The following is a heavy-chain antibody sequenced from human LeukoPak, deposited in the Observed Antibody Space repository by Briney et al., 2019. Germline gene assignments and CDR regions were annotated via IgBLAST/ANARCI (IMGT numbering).Heavy chain of an antibody. V-gene: IGHV1-8*01. D-gene: IGHD3-3*01. CDR3: ARGLRITTFGVVIGGKRIDP. CDR1: GYTFTSFD. CDR2: MNPDSGNT. Sequence: ASVKVSCKASGYTFTSFDINWVRQATGQGLEWMGWMNPDSGNTGYAQNFQGRVTMTRNTSISTAYMELSSLRSEDTAVYYCARGLRITTFGVVIGGKRIDPWGQGTLVTVSS. J-gene: IGHJ5*02.